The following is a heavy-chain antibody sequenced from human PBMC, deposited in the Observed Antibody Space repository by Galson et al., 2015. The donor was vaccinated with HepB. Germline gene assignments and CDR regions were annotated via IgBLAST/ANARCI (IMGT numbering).Heavy chain of an antibody. J-gene: IGHJ6*02. CDR2: IIPILGIA. V-gene: IGHV1-69*04. Sequence: SVKVSCKASGGTFSSYAISWVRQAPGQGLEWMGRIIPILGIANYAQKFQGRVTITADKSTSTAYMELSSLRSEDTAVYYCARDQWGWYRGGGGYYYYYGMDVWGQGTTVTVSS. CDR3: ARDQWGWYRGGGGYYYYYGMDV. CDR1: GGTFSSYA. D-gene: IGHD6-19*01.